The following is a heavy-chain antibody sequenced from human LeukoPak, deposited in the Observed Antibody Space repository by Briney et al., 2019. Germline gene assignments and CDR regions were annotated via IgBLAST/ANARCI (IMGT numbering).Heavy chain of an antibody. CDR2: IYYRGTT. Sequence: SETLSLTCTVSGGSISSYYWNWIRQPPGKGLEWIGYIYYRGTTNYNPSLKSRVTISVDTSKNQFSLKLSSVTAADTAVYYCARGGYYYDSSGYYGAYYFDYWGQGTLVTVSS. D-gene: IGHD3-22*01. CDR3: ARGGYYYDSSGYYGAYYFDY. CDR1: GGSISSYY. J-gene: IGHJ4*02. V-gene: IGHV4-59*01.